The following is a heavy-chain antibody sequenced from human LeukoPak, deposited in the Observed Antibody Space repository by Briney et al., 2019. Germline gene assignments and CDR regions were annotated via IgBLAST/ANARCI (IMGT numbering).Heavy chain of an antibody. J-gene: IGHJ5*02. CDR1: GGSISSYY. CDR3: AKSNLYCSGSSCYPSWFDP. Sequence: SETLSLTCTVSGGSISSYYWSWIRQPPGKGLEWIGYIYYTGSTNYNPSLKSRVTISVDTSKNQFSLKLSSVTAADTAAYYCAKSNLYCSGSSCYPSWFDPWGQGTLVTVSS. CDR2: IYYTGST. V-gene: IGHV4-59*01. D-gene: IGHD2-15*01.